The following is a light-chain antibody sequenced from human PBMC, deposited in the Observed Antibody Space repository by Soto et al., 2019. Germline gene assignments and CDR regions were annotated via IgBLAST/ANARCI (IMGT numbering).Light chain of an antibody. V-gene: IGKV1-6*01. CDR2: GAS. CDR1: QDISDD. J-gene: IGKJ2*01. CDR3: QQSYSTPYT. Sequence: AIQMTQSPSSLSASVGDRVTITCRASQDISDDVGWYQQTPGKAPKLLISGASRLQSGVPSRFSGSGSGAAFTLTITSLRPEDSATYYCQQSYSTPYTFGQGTKLEI.